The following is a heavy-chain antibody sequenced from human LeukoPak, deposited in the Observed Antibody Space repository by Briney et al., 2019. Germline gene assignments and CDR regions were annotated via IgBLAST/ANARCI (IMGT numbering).Heavy chain of an antibody. D-gene: IGHD2-15*01. CDR2: ITSGFTP. CDR1: GLTFSDYA. CDR3: AKDYSESRVADVFFEY. V-gene: IGHV3-23*01. Sequence: AGGSLRLSCAASGLTFSDYAMSWFRQAPGKGLEWVSGITSGFTPHYAASVKGRFTISRDNSKNTFHLKLNSLRAEDTAVYYCAKDYSESRVADVFFEYWGQGTLVTVSS. J-gene: IGHJ4*02.